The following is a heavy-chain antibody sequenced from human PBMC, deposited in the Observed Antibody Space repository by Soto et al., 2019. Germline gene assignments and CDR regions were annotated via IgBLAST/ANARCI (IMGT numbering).Heavy chain of an antibody. CDR2: IWYDGSNK. CDR1: GFTFSSYG. V-gene: IGHV3-33*01. J-gene: IGHJ4*02. CDR3: ARDGYCSGGSCYSVPVFDY. Sequence: QGQLVESGGGVVQPGRSRRLSCAASGFTFSSYGMHWVRQAPGKGLEWVAVIWYDGSNKYYADSVKGRFTISRDNSKNTLYLQMNSLRAEDTAVYYCARDGYCSGGSCYSVPVFDYWGQGTLVTVSS. D-gene: IGHD2-15*01.